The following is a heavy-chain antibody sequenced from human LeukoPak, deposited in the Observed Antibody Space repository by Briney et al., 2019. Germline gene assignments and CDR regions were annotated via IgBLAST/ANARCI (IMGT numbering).Heavy chain of an antibody. V-gene: IGHV1-69*04. J-gene: IGHJ4*02. CDR3: ARGPLRDSSGYYDY. CDR2: IIPILGIA. Sequence: ASVKVSCKASGGTFSSYAISWVRQAPGQGLEWMGRIIPILGIANYAQKFQGRVTITADKSTSTAYMELSSLRSEDTAVYYCARGPLRDSSGYYDYWGQGTLVTVSS. CDR1: GGTFSSYA. D-gene: IGHD3-22*01.